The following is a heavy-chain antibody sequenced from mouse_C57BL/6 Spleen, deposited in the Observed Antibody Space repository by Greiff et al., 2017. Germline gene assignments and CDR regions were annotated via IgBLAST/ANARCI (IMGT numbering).Heavy chain of an antibody. CDR2: INYDGSST. CDR3: ARVDDYDDGYYFDY. D-gene: IGHD2-4*01. J-gene: IGHJ2*01. CDR1: GFTFSDYY. Sequence: EVQLQESEGGLVQPGSSMKLSCTASGFTFSDYYMAWVRQVPEKGLEWVANINYDGSSTYYLDSLKSRFIISRDNAKNILYLQMSSLKSEDTATYYCARVDDYDDGYYFDYWGQGTTLTVSS. V-gene: IGHV5-16*01.